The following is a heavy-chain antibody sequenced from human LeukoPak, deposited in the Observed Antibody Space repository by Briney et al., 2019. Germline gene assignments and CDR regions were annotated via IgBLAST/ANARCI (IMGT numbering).Heavy chain of an antibody. V-gene: IGHV3-23*01. CDR3: AKQLGYCSDGSCYFPY. Sequence: GGSLRLSCAASGFTFSSSAMSWVRQAPGKGLEWVSAISNNGGYIYADSVQGRFTISRDNSKSTLCLQMNSLRAEDTAAYYCAKQLGYCSDGSCYFPYWGQGTLVTVSS. J-gene: IGHJ4*02. CDR2: ISNNGGYI. CDR1: GFTFSSSA. D-gene: IGHD2-15*01.